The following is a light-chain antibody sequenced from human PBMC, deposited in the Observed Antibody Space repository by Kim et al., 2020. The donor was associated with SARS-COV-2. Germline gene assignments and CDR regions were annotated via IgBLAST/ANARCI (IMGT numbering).Light chain of an antibody. J-gene: IGLJ2*01. CDR3: NSRGSNDNVL. Sequence: VALGQTVRITCQGDSLRSYYATWYQQKPGQAPIVVIYGKNNRPSAIPDRFSGSSSGDTASLTITGTQAGDEADYYCNSRGSNDNVLFGGGTQLTVL. CDR2: GKN. CDR1: SLRSYY. V-gene: IGLV3-19*01.